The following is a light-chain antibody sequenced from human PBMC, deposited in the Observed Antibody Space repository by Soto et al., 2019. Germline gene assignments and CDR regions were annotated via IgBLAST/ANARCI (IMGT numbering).Light chain of an antibody. V-gene: IGLV2-14*01. Sequence: QSALTQPASVSGSPGQSITISCTGTSSDVGGYKYVPWYQQHPGKAPKLMIYDVSNRPSGVSNRFSGSKSGNTASLTISGLQAEDEADYCCSSYTSSSTVVFGGGTKVTVL. CDR3: SSYTSSSTVV. J-gene: IGLJ2*01. CDR1: SSDVGGYKY. CDR2: DVS.